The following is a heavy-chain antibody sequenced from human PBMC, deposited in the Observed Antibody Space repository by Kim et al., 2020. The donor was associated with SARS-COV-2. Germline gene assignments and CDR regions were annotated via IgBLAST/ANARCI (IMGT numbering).Heavy chain of an antibody. D-gene: IGHD6-13*01. Sequence: ASVKVSCKASGYTFTGYYMHWVRQAPGQGLEWMGWINPNSGGTNYAQKFQGRVTMTRDTSISTAYMELSRLRSDDTAVYYCARDRDIAAGTLSGSYYNYYGMDVWGQGTTVTVSS. V-gene: IGHV1-2*02. CDR1: GYTFTGYY. J-gene: IGHJ6*02. CDR3: ARDRDIAAGTLSGSYYNYYGMDV. CDR2: INPNSGGT.